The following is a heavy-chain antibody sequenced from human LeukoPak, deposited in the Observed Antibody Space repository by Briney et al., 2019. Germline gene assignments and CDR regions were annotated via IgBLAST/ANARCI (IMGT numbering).Heavy chain of an antibody. Sequence: GASMKVSCKASGDTFTAYYMHWVRQAPGQGLEWMGRINPNNGGTTYAQKFQGRVTMTRDTSISTAYMDLSRLRSDDTAVYYCARDNYDILTGYHDFNYWGQGTLVTVSS. J-gene: IGHJ4*02. CDR2: INPNNGGT. CDR3: ARDNYDILTGYHDFNY. D-gene: IGHD3-9*01. V-gene: IGHV1-2*06. CDR1: GDTFTAYY.